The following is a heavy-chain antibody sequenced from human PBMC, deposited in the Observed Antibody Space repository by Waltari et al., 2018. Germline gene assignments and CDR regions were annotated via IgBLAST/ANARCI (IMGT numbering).Heavy chain of an antibody. CDR2: IWYDGSNK. D-gene: IGHD6-19*01. J-gene: IGHJ4*02. Sequence: QVQLVESGGGVVQPGWSLRLSCAASGFTFSSYGMHWVRQAPGKGLEWVAVIWYDGSNKYYADSVKGRFTISRDNSKNTLYLQMNSLRAEDTAVYYCARDRAVAGYFDYWGQGTLVTVSS. CDR1: GFTFSSYG. CDR3: ARDRAVAGYFDY. V-gene: IGHV3-33*01.